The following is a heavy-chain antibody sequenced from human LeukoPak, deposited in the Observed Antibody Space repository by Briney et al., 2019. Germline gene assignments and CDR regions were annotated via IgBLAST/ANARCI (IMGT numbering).Heavy chain of an antibody. J-gene: IGHJ3*02. V-gene: IGHV1-8*01. D-gene: IGHD4-17*01. CDR2: INPNSGNT. CDR3: ARNDYGDGDAFDI. CDR1: GYTFTSYD. Sequence: VASVRVSCKASGYTFTSYDINWVRQATGQGLEWMGWINPNSGNTGYAQRFQGRVTMTRSTSISTACMELTSLRSEDTAVYYCARNDYGDGDAFDIWGQGTMVTVSP.